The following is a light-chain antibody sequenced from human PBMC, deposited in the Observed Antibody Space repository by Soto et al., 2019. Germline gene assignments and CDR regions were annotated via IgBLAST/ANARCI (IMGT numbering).Light chain of an antibody. Sequence: DIVLTQSPGTLSFSPGARATLACRASQSVTTNYLVWYQQKPGQAPRLLIYGASRRATGIPDRFSGSGSGTDFTLTISRLEPEDFAVYYCQQYGSSVITFGQGTRLEI. CDR3: QQYGSSVIT. CDR2: GAS. CDR1: QSVTTNY. V-gene: IGKV3-20*01. J-gene: IGKJ5*01.